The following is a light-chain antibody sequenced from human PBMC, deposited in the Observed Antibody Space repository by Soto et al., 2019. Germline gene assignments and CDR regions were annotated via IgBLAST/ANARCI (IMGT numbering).Light chain of an antibody. CDR2: GAS. J-gene: IGKJ1*01. Sequence: EIVLTQSPGTLSLSPGERATLSCRASQSVTKSLAWYQQKPGQAPRLLIYGASSRATGIPDRFSGSGPGTDFTLTISRLEPEDFAVYYCQQYGGSPRTFGQGTKVE. V-gene: IGKV3-20*01. CDR3: QQYGGSPRT. CDR1: QSVTKS.